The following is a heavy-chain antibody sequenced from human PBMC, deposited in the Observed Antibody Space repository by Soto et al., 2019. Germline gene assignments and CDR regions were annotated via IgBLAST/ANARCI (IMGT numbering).Heavy chain of an antibody. D-gene: IGHD3-10*01. CDR1: GGSISSSSFH. CDR3: AGHSPPFLYGSGPWDV. J-gene: IGHJ6*02. V-gene: IGHV4-39*01. Sequence: PSETLSLTCTVSGGSISSSSFHWGWIRQPPGKGLVWIGCIYYSGSTYYSPSLKSRLTISADTSKNQFSLNLSTVTAADTSVYYGAGHSPPFLYGSGPWDVWGQGTTVTVSS. CDR2: IYYSGST.